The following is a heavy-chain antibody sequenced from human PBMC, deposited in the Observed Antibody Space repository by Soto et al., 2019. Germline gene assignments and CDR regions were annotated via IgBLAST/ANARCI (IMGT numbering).Heavy chain of an antibody. V-gene: IGHV1-18*01. CDR1: GYSFTNYG. CDR2: ISAYNGNT. D-gene: IGHD6-19*01. J-gene: IGHJ6*03. CDR3: ARDRGVAPPVAGNTHYYYYMDV. Sequence: QDQLVQSGVEVKKPGASVKVSCKASGYSFTNYGITWVRQAPGQGFEWMGWISAYNGNTNYAQKFQGRVNMTTAASTSTAYLELRSLRSDDTAVYYCARDRGVAPPVAGNTHYYYYMDVWGKGTTVTVSS.